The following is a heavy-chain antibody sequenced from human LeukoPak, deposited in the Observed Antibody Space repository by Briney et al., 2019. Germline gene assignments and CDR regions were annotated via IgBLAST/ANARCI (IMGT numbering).Heavy chain of an antibody. CDR3: ARAHYDFWSGYYGPLHFDY. CDR2: IYYSGST. CDR1: GGSISSGGYY. D-gene: IGHD3-3*01. Sequence: SETLSLTCTVSGGSISSGGYYWSWIRQHPGKGLECIGYIYYSGSTYYNPSLKSRVTISVDTSKNQFSLKLSSVTAADTAVYYCARAHYDFWSGYYGPLHFDYWGQGTLVTVSS. J-gene: IGHJ4*02. V-gene: IGHV4-31*03.